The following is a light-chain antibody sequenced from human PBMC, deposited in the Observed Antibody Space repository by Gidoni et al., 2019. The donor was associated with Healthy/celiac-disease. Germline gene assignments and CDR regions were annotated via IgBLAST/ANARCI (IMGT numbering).Light chain of an antibody. V-gene: IGKV3-15*01. CDR1: QRVSSN. J-gene: IGKJ2*04. CDR3: QQYNNWPPCS. CDR2: GAS. Sequence: EIVMTQSPATLSVSPGERATLSSRSSQRVSSNLAWYQQKPGQAPRLLIYGASTWATGIPARFSGSVSGTEFTLTISSLQSEDFAVYYCQQYNNWPPCSFGQGTKLEIK.